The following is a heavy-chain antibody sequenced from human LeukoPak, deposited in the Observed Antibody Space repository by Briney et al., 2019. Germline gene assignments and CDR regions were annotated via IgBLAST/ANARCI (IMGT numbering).Heavy chain of an antibody. CDR3: VRDADVSTGDIYYDRFDH. J-gene: IGHJ4*02. D-gene: IGHD2-21*01. V-gene: IGHV3-7*01. CDR2: INRDGSQK. CDR1: GFTFSSYW. Sequence: GGSLRLSCAASGFTFSSYWMHWVRQAPGKGLEWVANINRDGSQKNYVDSVKGRFTISRDNAKNSVYLQMNSLRAEDTAVYYCVRDADVSTGDIYYDRFDHWGQGTLVTVSS.